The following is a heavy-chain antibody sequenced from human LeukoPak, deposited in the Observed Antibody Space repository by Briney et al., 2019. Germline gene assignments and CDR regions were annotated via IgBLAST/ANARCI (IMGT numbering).Heavy chain of an antibody. V-gene: IGHV3-33*01. J-gene: IGHJ4*02. CDR1: GFTFSSYG. CDR3: ARDRSYDFWSGYSTPDY. D-gene: IGHD3-3*01. Sequence: PGGSLRLSCAASGFTFSSYGMHWVRQAPGKGLEWVAVIWYDGSNKYYADSVKDRFTISRDNSKNTLDLQMNSLRAEDTAVYYCARDRSYDFWSGYSTPDYWGQGTLVTVSS. CDR2: IWYDGSNK.